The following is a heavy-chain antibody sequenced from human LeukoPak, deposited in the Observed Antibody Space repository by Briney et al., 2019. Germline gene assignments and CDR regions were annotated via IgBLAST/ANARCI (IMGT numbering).Heavy chain of an antibody. D-gene: IGHD1-26*01. V-gene: IGHV3-7*03. CDR2: IKQDGSEK. J-gene: IGHJ4*02. Sequence: GESLRISCAASGFTLSTYWMSWVRQAPGKGLEWVANIKQDGSEKYYVDSVKGRFTISRDNAKNSLYLQMNSLRAEDTAVYYCARDKVVGATIFDYWGQGTLVTVSS. CDR1: GFTLSTYW. CDR3: ARDKVVGATIFDY.